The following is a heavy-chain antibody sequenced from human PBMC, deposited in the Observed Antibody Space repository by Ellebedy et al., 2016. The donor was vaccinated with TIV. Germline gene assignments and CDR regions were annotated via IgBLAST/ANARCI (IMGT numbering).Heavy chain of an antibody. Sequence: SETLSLTCTVSGVSITNNYWSWILRPPGKGLEWIGYVHDSGGTNYNSSLKSRVTRLVDTSRNKFSLRLKSVTAADTAVYYCARAFTERLGGFTTHWVLDDWGQGTQVTASS. CDR1: GVSITNNY. D-gene: IGHD3-16*01. V-gene: IGHV4-59*01. J-gene: IGHJ4*02. CDR3: ARAFTERLGGFTTHWVLDD. CDR2: VHDSGGT.